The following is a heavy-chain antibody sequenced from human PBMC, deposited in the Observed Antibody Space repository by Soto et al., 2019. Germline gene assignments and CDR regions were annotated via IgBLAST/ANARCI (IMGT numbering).Heavy chain of an antibody. D-gene: IGHD3-3*01. J-gene: IGHJ6*02. V-gene: IGHV3-7*01. Sequence: EVQMVESGGDLVQPGGSLRLSCGASGFTFSTYWMTWVRQAPGKGLEWVANIKQDGREKYYVESVMGRFTISRDNARNSLYLQMNSLRAEDTAVYYCAKNMDFWSGYLQSSAVNVIDVWGQGTTVIVSS. CDR1: GFTFSTYW. CDR2: IKQDGREK. CDR3: AKNMDFWSGYLQSSAVNVIDV.